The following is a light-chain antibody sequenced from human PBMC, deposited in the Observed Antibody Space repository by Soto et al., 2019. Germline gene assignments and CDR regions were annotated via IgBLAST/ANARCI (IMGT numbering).Light chain of an antibody. Sequence: DIVMTQSPATLSVSALERANLSCSSSQSIRTDLAWYQQKSGQGPRLLIYDASTRATGIPARFSGSGSGTEFTLTISSLQSEDFAVYYCQQYNNWPPWTFGQGTKVDI. V-gene: IGKV3D-15*01. CDR2: DAS. J-gene: IGKJ1*01. CDR3: QQYNNWPPWT. CDR1: QSIRTD.